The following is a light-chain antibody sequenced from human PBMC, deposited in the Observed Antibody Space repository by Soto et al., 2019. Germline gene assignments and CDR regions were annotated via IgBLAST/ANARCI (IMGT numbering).Light chain of an antibody. J-gene: IGLJ3*02. CDR1: SGSIASNF. Sequence: NFMLTQPHSVSESPGRTVTISCTRSSGSIASNFVQWYQQRPGSSPTTVIYEDKQRPSGIPDRFSGSIDRSSNSASLTISGLKTEDEAVYYCQSYDTLIQAFGGGTKLTVL. V-gene: IGLV6-57*01. CDR2: EDK. CDR3: QSYDTLIQA.